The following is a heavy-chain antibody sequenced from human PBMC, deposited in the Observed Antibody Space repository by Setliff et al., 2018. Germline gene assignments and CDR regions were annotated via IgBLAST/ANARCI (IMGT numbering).Heavy chain of an antibody. CDR1: DGSLSTYY. CDR3: ARGGTFRYFDY. V-gene: IGHV4-59*01. Sequence: PSETLSLTCTVSDGSLSTYYWSWIRQPPGKGLEFIGYVYYNGNANYSPSLKSRVIISVETSRNQFSLNLKSVTAADTAVYYCARGGTFRYFDYWGQGSPVTVSS. J-gene: IGHJ4*02. CDR2: VYYNGNA. D-gene: IGHD5-12*01.